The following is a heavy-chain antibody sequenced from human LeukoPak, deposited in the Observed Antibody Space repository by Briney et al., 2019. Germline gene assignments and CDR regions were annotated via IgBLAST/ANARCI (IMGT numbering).Heavy chain of an antibody. V-gene: IGHV3-23*01. CDR1: GLTFNNYA. CDR2: ISDTGNT. Sequence: PGGSLRLSCAVSGLTFNNYAMSWVRQAPGKGLEWVSAISDTGNTYHADSVKGRFTISRDSSKNTLFLQMNRLRPEDAAVYYCAKAPVTTCRGAFCYPFDYWGLGTLVTVSS. D-gene: IGHD2-15*01. J-gene: IGHJ4*02. CDR3: AKAPVTTCRGAFCYPFDY.